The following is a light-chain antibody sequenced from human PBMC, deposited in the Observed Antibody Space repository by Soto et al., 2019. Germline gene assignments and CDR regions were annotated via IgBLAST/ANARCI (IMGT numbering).Light chain of an antibody. J-gene: IGLJ1*01. CDR1: SSDVGGYNY. V-gene: IGLV2-14*01. CDR3: SSFTSRFTFNYI. CDR2: EVT. Sequence: QSVLTKPASVSWSPGQSITISCTGTSSDVGGYNYVSWYQQHPGKAPKIIIYEVTNRPSGVSNRFSGSKSGNTASLTISGLQAEDDADYYCSSFTSRFTFNYIFGTGTKVTVL.